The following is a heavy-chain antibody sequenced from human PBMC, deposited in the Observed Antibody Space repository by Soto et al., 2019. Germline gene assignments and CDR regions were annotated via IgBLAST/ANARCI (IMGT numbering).Heavy chain of an antibody. CDR3: ARDIGYCSGGSWYSTAFDI. V-gene: IGHV3-21*01. CDR1: GFIFSSYT. D-gene: IGHD2-15*01. CDR2: ISSSSTYI. Sequence: PGGSLRLSCSVSGFIFSSYTMNWVRQAPGKGLEWVSSISSSSTYIYYADSLKGRFTISRDNAKNSLDLQMNSLRADDTAVYYCARDIGYCSGGSWYSTAFDIWGQETMVTVSS. J-gene: IGHJ3*02.